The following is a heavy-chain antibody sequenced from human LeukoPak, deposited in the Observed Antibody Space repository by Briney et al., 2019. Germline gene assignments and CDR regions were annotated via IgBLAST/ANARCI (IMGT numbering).Heavy chain of an antibody. J-gene: IGHJ4*02. D-gene: IGHD1-26*01. Sequence: ASVKVSCKASGGTFSSYAISWVRQAPGQGLEWMGRIIPIFGTANYAQKFQGRVTITTDESTSTAYMELSSLRSEDTAVYYCASGRSGSYPLGYWGQGTLVTVSS. CDR2: IIPIFGTA. CDR1: GGTFSSYA. V-gene: IGHV1-69*05. CDR3: ASGRSGSYPLGY.